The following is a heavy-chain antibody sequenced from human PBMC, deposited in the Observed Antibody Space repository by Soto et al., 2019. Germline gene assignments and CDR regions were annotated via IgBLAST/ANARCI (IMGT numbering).Heavy chain of an antibody. CDR3: ARRYGDYFDY. Sequence: QVQLQESGPGLVKPSETLSLTCTVSGGSISSYYWSWIRQPPGKGLEWIGYIYYSGSTNYNPSLKSTVTISVDTSKNQFSLKLSSVTAADTAVYYCARRYGDYFDYWGQGTLVTVSS. V-gene: IGHV4-59*08. D-gene: IGHD4-17*01. J-gene: IGHJ4*02. CDR2: IYYSGST. CDR1: GGSISSYY.